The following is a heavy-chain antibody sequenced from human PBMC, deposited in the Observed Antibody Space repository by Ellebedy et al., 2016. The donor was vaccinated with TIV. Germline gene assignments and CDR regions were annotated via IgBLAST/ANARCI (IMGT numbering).Heavy chain of an antibody. V-gene: IGHV3-33*01. J-gene: IGHJ6*03. CDR1: GFTFSNYG. D-gene: IGHD6-13*01. CDR2: IWYDGSSK. CDR3: ARGTPSRSWSNHYYYMDV. Sequence: GESLKISXIASGFTFSNYGMHWVRQAPGKGLEWVAVIWYDGSSKYYADSVKGRFTISRDNSKNTLSLQMSGLRVDDTAVYFCARGTPSRSWSNHYYYMDVWGKGTTVTVS.